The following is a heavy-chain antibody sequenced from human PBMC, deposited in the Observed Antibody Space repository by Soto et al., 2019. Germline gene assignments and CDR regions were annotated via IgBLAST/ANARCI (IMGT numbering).Heavy chain of an antibody. D-gene: IGHD3-22*01. CDR1: GFPFSSYA. V-gene: IGHV3-30*04. J-gene: IGHJ4*02. CDR3: APIVVVTHTGY. Sequence: QVQLVESGGGVVQPGRSLRLSCAASGFPFSSYAMHWVRQAPGKGLEWVAVISYDGSNKYYADSVKGRFTISRDNSKNTLYQQMNSLRAEDKAVYFCAPIVVVTHTGYWGQGTLVTVSS. CDR2: ISYDGSNK.